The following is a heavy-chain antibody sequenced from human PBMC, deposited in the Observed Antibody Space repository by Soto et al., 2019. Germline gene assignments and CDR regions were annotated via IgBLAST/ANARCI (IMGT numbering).Heavy chain of an antibody. J-gene: IGHJ4*02. CDR1: GGSFSGYY. Sequence: PSETLSLTCAVYGGSFSGYYWSWISQPPGKGLEWIGEINHSGSTNYNPSLKSRVTISVDTSKNQFSLKLSSVTAADTAVYYCARPRAIYSRSAGGFDYWGQGTLVTVSS. D-gene: IGHD6-6*01. CDR3: ARPRAIYSRSAGGFDY. CDR2: INHSGST. V-gene: IGHV4-34*01.